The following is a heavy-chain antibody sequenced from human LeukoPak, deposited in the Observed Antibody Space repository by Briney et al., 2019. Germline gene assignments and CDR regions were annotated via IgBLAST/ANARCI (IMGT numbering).Heavy chain of an antibody. D-gene: IGHD5-18*01. CDR3: ARDRSYGPDY. J-gene: IGHJ4*02. CDR2: ISSSSSTI. Sequence: GGSLRLSCAASGFTFSSYSMNWVRQAPGKGLEWVSYISSSSSTIYYADSVKGRFTISRDNAKNSLYLQMNSLRAEDTAVYYCARDRSYGPDYWGQGILVTVSS. V-gene: IGHV3-48*01. CDR1: GFTFSSYS.